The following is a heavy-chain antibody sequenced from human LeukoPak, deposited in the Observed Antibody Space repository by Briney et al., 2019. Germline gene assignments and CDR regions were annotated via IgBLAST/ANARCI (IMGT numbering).Heavy chain of an antibody. CDR1: GGSFSGYY. CDR2: INHSGST. CDR3: ARVRSLWLGRADHLDY. J-gene: IGHJ4*02. V-gene: IGHV4-34*01. Sequence: PSETLSLTCAVYGGSFSGYYWSWIRQPPGKGLEWIGEINHSGSTNYNPSLKSRVTISVDTSKNQFSLKLSSVTAADTAVYYCARVRSLWLGRADHLDYWGQGTLVTVSS. D-gene: IGHD5-18*01.